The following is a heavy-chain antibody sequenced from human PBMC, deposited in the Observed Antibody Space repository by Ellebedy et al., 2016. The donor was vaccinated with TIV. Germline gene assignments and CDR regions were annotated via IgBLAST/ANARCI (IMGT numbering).Heavy chain of an antibody. CDR3: ARGLRSYSGGYYYYGMDV. D-gene: IGHD1-26*01. CDR1: GYTFTGYY. J-gene: IGHJ6*02. V-gene: IGHV1-69*13. CDR2: IIPIFGTA. Sequence: AASVKVSCKASGYTFTGYYMHWVRQAPGQGLEWMGGIIPIFGTANYAQKFQGRVTITADESTSTAYMELSSLRSEDTAVYYCARGLRSYSGGYYYYGMDVWGQGTTVTVSS.